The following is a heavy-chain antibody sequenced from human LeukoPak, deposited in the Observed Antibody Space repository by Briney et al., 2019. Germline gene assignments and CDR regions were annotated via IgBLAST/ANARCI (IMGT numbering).Heavy chain of an antibody. CDR3: ARALAMVHELDY. J-gene: IGHJ4*02. V-gene: IGHV4-39*07. CDR1: GGSISSSSYY. Sequence: SETLSLTCTVSGGSISSSSYYWGWIRQPPGKGLEWIGSIYYSGSTYYNPPLKSRVTISVDTSKNQFSLKLSSVTAADTAVYYCARALAMVHELDYWGQGTLVTVSS. D-gene: IGHD5-18*01. CDR2: IYYSGST.